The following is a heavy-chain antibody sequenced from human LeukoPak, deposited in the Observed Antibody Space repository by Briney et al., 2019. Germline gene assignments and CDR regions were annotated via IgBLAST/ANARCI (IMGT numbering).Heavy chain of an antibody. J-gene: IGHJ4*02. CDR2: ISYDGSNK. D-gene: IGHD6-19*01. V-gene: IGHV3-30*18. CDR1: GFTLSSYG. Sequence: GGSLRLSCAASGFTLSSYGMHWVRQAPGKGLEWVAVISYDGSNKYYADSVKGRFTISRDNSKNTLYLQMNSLRAEDTAVYYCAKGVAGTFDYWGQGTLVTVSS. CDR3: AKGVAGTFDY.